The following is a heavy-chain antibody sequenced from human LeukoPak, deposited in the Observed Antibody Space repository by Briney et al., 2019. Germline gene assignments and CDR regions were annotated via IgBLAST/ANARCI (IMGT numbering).Heavy chain of an antibody. CDR1: GYTFTSYS. V-gene: IGHV1-46*01. CDR3: ARAYYYESRGYYEASDY. CDR2: INPSGGST. J-gene: IGHJ4*02. D-gene: IGHD3-22*01. Sequence: GASVKVSCKASGYTFTSYSMYWVRQAPGQGLEWMGIINPSGGSTSYAQKFQGRVTMTRDMSTSTVYMELTSLRSEDTAVYYCARAYYYESRGYYEASDYWGQGTLVTVSS.